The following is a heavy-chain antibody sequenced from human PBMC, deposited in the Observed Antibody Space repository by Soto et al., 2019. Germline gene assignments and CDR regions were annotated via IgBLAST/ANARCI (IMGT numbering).Heavy chain of an antibody. V-gene: IGHV3-73*02. CDR3: TRRRDWTAMDPLDY. CDR1: GFTFSDSA. D-gene: IGHD5-18*01. CDR2: IRSKVNTYAT. J-gene: IGHJ4*02. Sequence: EVQLVESGGGLVQPGGSLKLSCAASGFTFSDSAMHWVRQASGKGPEWVGRIRSKVNTYATAYAASVKGRFTISRDDSTNTTYLQMNSLKTEDTAVYYCTRRRDWTAMDPLDYWGQGTLVTVSS.